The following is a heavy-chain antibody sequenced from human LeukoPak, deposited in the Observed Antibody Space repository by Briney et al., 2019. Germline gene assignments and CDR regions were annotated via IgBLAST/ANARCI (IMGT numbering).Heavy chain of an antibody. CDR1: GNSISSNYW. Sequence: PSGTLSLTCVVSGNSISSNYWWSWVRQSPGKGLEWIGEIFHDGSTNYNPSLESRLTMSVDKSKNHFSLELTSVTAADTAVYYCTREVNYDSSGMWGQGTMVIVSS. CDR3: TREVNYDSSGM. J-gene: IGHJ3*01. D-gene: IGHD3-22*01. V-gene: IGHV4-4*02. CDR2: IFHDGST.